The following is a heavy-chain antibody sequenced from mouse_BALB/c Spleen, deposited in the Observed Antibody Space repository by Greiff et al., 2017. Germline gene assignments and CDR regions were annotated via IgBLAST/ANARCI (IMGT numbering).Heavy chain of an antibody. J-gene: IGHJ1*01. Sequence: EVKLVESGGDLVKPGGSLKLSCAASGFTFSSYGMSWVRQTPDKRLEWVATISSGGSYTYYPDSVKGRFTISRDNAKNTLYLQMSSLKSEDTAMYYCARLEGSWYFDVWGAGTTVTVSS. V-gene: IGHV5-6*01. CDR2: ISSGGSYT. CDR3: ARLEGSWYFDV. CDR1: GFTFSSYG.